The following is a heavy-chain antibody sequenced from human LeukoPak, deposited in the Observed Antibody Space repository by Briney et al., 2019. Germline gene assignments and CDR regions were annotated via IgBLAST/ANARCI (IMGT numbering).Heavy chain of an antibody. V-gene: IGHV7-4-1*02. CDR1: GYICSTYA. J-gene: IGHJ5*02. CDR2: INTNTGNP. D-gene: IGHD3-10*01. Sequence: ASVKVSCKASGYICSTYAMNWVRQAPGQGLEWMGWINTNTGNPTYAQGFTGRFVFSLDTSVSTAYLQISSLKAEDTAVYYCARDATVTMLRGVLEVGVRFDPWGQGTLVTVSS. CDR3: ARDATVTMLRGVLEVGVRFDP.